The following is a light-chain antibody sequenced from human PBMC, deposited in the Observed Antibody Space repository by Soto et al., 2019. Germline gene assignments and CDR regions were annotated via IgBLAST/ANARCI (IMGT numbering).Light chain of an antibody. J-gene: IGLJ1*01. CDR1: SSNIGTSS. V-gene: IGLV1-44*01. Sequence: QSALNQPPSASGTPGQTVTISCFGSSSNIGTSSVHWYKHLPGTAPKPLIYTNDQRPSGVPDRFSGSKSGTSASLAISGLQSEDEADYYCAVWDDSLNGHVFGAGTKVTVL. CDR3: AVWDDSLNGHV. CDR2: TND.